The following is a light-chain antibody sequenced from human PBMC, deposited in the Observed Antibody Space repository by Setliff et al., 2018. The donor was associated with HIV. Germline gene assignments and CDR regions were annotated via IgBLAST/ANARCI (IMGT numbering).Light chain of an antibody. CDR3: NSFASNNAYRPYV. V-gene: IGLV2-14*03. Sequence: QSALTQPASVSGSPGQSITISCTGTSSDIGRYNSVSWYQQNPGKPPKLIIYDVSNRPSGVSNRFSGSKSANTASLTISGLQAEDEADYYCNSFASNNAYRPYVSGTGTKVTVL. CDR1: SSDIGRYNS. CDR2: DVS. J-gene: IGLJ1*01.